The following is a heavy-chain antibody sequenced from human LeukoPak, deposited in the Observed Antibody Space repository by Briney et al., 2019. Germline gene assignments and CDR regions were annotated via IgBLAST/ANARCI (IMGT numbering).Heavy chain of an antibody. V-gene: IGHV3-48*03. CDR3: ARDRYCSGGSCYGWFDP. CDR2: ISSSGSTM. CDR1: GFTFSNYE. Sequence: GGSLRLSCAASGFTFSNYEMNWVRQAPGKGLEWVSYISSSGSTMYYADSVKGRFTISRDNAKNSLYLQMNSLRAEDTAVYHCARDRYCSGGSCYGWFDPWGQGTLVTVSS. J-gene: IGHJ5*02. D-gene: IGHD2-15*01.